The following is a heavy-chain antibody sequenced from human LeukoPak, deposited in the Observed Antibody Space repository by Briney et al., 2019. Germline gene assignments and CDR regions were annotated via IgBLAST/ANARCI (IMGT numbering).Heavy chain of an antibody. CDR2: IFYSGST. Sequence: SETLSLTCTVSGGSISSHYWSWIRQPPGKGLEWIAYIFYSGSTNYNPSLKNRVTISVDTSKNQFSLKLSSVTAADTAVYYCARHWETSSWYVDYWGQGTRVTVSS. CDR3: ARHWETSSWYVDY. V-gene: IGHV4-59*08. D-gene: IGHD6-13*01. J-gene: IGHJ4*02. CDR1: GGSISSHY.